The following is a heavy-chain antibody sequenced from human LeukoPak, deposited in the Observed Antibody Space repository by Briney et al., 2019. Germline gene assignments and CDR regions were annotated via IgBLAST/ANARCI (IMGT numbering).Heavy chain of an antibody. CDR3: ARKWGFSGHPGGYFDY. CDR2: ISSSSSYI. CDR1: GFTFSSYS. D-gene: IGHD6-19*01. J-gene: IGHJ4*02. Sequence: PGRSLRLSCAASGFTFSSYSMNWVRQAPGKGLEWVSSISSSSSYIYYADSVKGRFTISRDNAKNSLYLQMNSLRAEDTAVYYCARKWGFSGHPGGYFDYWGQGTLVTVSS. V-gene: IGHV3-21*01.